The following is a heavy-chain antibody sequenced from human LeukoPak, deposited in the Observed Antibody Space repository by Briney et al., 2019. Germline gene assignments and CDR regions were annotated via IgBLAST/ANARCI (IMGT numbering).Heavy chain of an antibody. Sequence: GGSLRLSCAASGFTFSSYWLSWVRQAPGKGLEWVANINLHGNEKYYVDSVRGRSTISRDNAKSSLYLQMNSLRVEDTALYYCTCDLDRSDGLWGQGTMVTVSS. CDR2: INLHGNEK. D-gene: IGHD2-8*01. CDR3: TCDLDRSDGL. V-gene: IGHV3-7*01. CDR1: GFTFSSYW. J-gene: IGHJ3*01.